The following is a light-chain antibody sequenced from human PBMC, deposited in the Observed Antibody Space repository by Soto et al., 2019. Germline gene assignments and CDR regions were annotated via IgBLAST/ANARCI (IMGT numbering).Light chain of an antibody. Sequence: ELVLTQSPGTLSLSPGERAILSCRASQSVTSTYIAWYQQKPGQAPRLLIYGASSRATGIPDRFSGSGSGTDFSLTISRLEAEDFAVYYCQYYGSTPPTTFGQGTKLEI. CDR1: QSVTSTY. CDR2: GAS. V-gene: IGKV3-20*01. CDR3: QYYGSTPPTT. J-gene: IGKJ2*01.